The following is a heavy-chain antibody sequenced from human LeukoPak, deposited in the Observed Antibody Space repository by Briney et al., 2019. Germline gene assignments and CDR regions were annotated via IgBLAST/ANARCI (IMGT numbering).Heavy chain of an antibody. J-gene: IGHJ6*02. CDR2: ISDSGST. D-gene: IGHD3-10*01. CDR1: GGSISRSSYY. V-gene: IGHV4-39*01. Sequence: SETLSLTCIVSGGSISRSSYYWGWLRQPPGKGLEWIGTISDSGSTYYSPSLKIRVTISVDTSKNQFSLKLRFVTAADTAVYYCARQDIWFGELVVWGQGTTVTVSS. CDR3: ARQDIWFGELVV.